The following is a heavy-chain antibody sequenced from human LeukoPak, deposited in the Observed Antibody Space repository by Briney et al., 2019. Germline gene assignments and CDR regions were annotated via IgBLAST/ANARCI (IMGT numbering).Heavy chain of an antibody. J-gene: IGHJ4*02. CDR3: ARVPTEYYDSSGYYPWYFDY. D-gene: IGHD3-22*01. CDR2: INPSGGST. V-gene: IGHV1-46*01. Sequence: ASVKVSCKASGYTFTSYYVHWVRQAPGQGLEWMGIINPSGGSTSYAQKFQGRVTMTRDTSTSTVYMELSSLRSEDTAVYYCARVPTEYYDSSGYYPWYFDYWGQGTLVTVSS. CDR1: GYTFTSYY.